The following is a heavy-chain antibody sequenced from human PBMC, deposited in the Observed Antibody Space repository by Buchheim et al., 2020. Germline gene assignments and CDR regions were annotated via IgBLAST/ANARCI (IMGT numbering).Heavy chain of an antibody. Sequence: QVQLVESGGGVVQPGRSLRLSCAASGFTFSSYGMHWVRQAPGKGLEWVAVISYDGSNKYYADSVKGRFTISRDNSKNTLYLQMNSLRAEDTAVYYCAKDDKLRFLEWLFFGGIDYWGQGTL. D-gene: IGHD3-3*01. CDR2: ISYDGSNK. CDR3: AKDDKLRFLEWLFFGGIDY. J-gene: IGHJ4*02. CDR1: GFTFSSYG. V-gene: IGHV3-30*18.